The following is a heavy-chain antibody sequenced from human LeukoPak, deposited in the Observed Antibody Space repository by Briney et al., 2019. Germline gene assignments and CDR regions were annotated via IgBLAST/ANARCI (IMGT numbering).Heavy chain of an antibody. D-gene: IGHD3-22*01. CDR2: ISAYNGNT. CDR1: GYTFTSYG. CDR3: ARDTYYYDSSGYWGLDY. J-gene: IGHJ4*02. Sequence: ASVKVSCKASGYTFTSYGISWVRQAPGQGLEWMGWISAYNGNTNYAQKLQGRVTMTTDTSTSTAYTELRSLRSDDTAVYYCARDTYYYDSSGYWGLDYWGQGTLVTVSS. V-gene: IGHV1-18*01.